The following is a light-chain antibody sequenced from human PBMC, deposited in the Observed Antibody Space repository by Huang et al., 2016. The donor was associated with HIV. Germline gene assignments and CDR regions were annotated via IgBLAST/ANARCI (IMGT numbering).Light chain of an antibody. Sequence: EIMMTQSPATLSVSPGGRATLSCRASQNVRNNLAWYQQKTGQAPRLLIYDTPTRASGSPARFTGSGSGTEFTLTISGLQSEDFAIYYCQQYDNWPPGLTFGGGTKVEI. CDR1: QNVRNN. CDR3: QQYDNWPPGLT. J-gene: IGKJ4*01. V-gene: IGKV3D-15*01. CDR2: DTP.